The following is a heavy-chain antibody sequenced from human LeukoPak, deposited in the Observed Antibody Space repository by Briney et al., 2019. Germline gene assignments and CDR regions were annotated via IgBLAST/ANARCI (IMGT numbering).Heavy chain of an antibody. D-gene: IGHD5-12*01. CDR2: ISGADSST. Sequence: GGSLRLSCAASGFTFRNYGMSWVRQAPGKGLKWVSAISGADSSTYYADSVKGRFTISRDNSKNTLYLQMSSLRAEDTAVYYCAKSASENGYVRRYFDYWGQGTLVTVSS. CDR3: AKSASENGYVRRYFDY. J-gene: IGHJ4*02. CDR1: GFTFRNYG. V-gene: IGHV3-23*01.